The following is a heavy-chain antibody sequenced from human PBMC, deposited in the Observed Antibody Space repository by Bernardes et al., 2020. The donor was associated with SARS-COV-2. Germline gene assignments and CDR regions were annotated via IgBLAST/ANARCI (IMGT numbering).Heavy chain of an antibody. V-gene: IGHV1-2*02. J-gene: IGHJ3*02. CDR3: ARDPPAYYDILTGYNAFDI. Sequence: ASVNVSCKASGYTFTGYYIHWVRQAPGQGLDWMGWINPNSGGTNSTQQFQGRITMTRDTSITTAYMELSRLRSDDTAVYYCARDPPAYYDILTGYNAFDIWGQGTMVTVSS. CDR2: INPNSGGT. CDR1: GYTFTGYY. D-gene: IGHD3-9*01.